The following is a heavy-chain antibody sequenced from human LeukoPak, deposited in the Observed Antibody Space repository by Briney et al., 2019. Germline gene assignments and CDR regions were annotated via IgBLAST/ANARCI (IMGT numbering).Heavy chain of an antibody. CDR2: IYYSGST. CDR3: ASARRRGSYYYYYYYMDV. CDR1: GGSISSYY. D-gene: IGHD5-12*01. J-gene: IGHJ6*03. V-gene: IGHV4-59*01. Sequence: PSETLSLTCTVSGGSISSYYWSWIRQPPGKGLEWIGYIYYSGSTNYNPSLKSRVTISVDTSKNQFSLKLSSVTAADTAVYYCASARRRGSYYYYYYYMDVWGKGITVTISS.